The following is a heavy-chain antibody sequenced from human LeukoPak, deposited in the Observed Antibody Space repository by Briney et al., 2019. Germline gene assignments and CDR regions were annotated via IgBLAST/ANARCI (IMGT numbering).Heavy chain of an antibody. CDR2: IHYSGTT. Sequence: SETLSLTCTVSGGSISSYFWSWIRQPPGEGLEWIGYIHYSGTTNYNPSPKSRVTISVDTSKNQLSLKLSSVTTADTAVYYCARYRAYCGGDCSPGDFDYWGQGTLVTVSS. D-gene: IGHD2-21*02. J-gene: IGHJ4*02. CDR3: ARYRAYCGGDCSPGDFDY. V-gene: IGHV4-59*01. CDR1: GGSISSYF.